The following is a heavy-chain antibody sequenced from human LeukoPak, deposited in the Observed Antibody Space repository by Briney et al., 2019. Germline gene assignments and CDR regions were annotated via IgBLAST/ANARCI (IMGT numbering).Heavy chain of an antibody. J-gene: IGHJ4*02. CDR2: ISYDGSNK. Sequence: GRSLRLSCAASGFTSSSYGMHWVRQAPGKGLEWVAVISYDGSNKYYADSVKGRFTISRDNSKNTLYLQMNSLRAEDTAVYYCAKDRGYGSGSYLVNNWGQGTLVTVSS. D-gene: IGHD3-10*01. CDR1: GFTSSSYG. CDR3: AKDRGYGSGSYLVNN. V-gene: IGHV3-30*18.